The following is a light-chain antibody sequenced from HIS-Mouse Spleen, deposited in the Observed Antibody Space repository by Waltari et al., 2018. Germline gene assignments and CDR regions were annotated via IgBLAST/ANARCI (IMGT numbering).Light chain of an antibody. V-gene: IGLV2-23*01. CDR1: SSDVWSYNL. CDR2: EGS. CDR3: CSYAGSSTYWV. Sequence: QSALTQPAPVSGSPGQSITISCTGTSSDVWSYNLVSWYQQHPGKAPKLMIYEGSKRPSGVSNRFSGSKSGNTASLTISGLQAEDEADYYCCSYAGSSTYWVFGGGTKLTVL. J-gene: IGLJ3*02.